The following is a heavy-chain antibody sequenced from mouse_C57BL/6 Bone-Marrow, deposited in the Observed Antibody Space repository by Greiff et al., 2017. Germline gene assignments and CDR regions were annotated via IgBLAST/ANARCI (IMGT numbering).Heavy chain of an antibody. J-gene: IGHJ3*01. V-gene: IGHV14-3*01. CDR1: GFNIKNTS. CDR3: ASLVFAY. Sequence: EVQVVESVAELVRPGASVKLSCTASGFNIKNTSMHWVQQRPEQGLEWIGRIDPANGNTKYAPKFQGQVTITADTSSNTAYLQLGSLTSEDTAIYYCASLVFAYWGQGTLVTVSA. CDR2: IDPANGNT.